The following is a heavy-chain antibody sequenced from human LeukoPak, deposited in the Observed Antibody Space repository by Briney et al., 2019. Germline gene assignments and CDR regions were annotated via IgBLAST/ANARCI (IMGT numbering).Heavy chain of an antibody. CDR3: ARGRAVTGSTVIDY. V-gene: IGHV3-30-3*01. CDR1: GFTFSSYA. D-gene: IGHD6-19*01. Sequence: GGSLRLSCAASGFTFSSYAMHWVRRAPGKALEWVATISSDGDNRYYSDSVKGRFTISRDNSKNTLYLQMNSLRPEDTAVFHCARGRAVTGSTVIDYWGQGTLVTVSS. CDR2: ISSDGDNR. J-gene: IGHJ4*02.